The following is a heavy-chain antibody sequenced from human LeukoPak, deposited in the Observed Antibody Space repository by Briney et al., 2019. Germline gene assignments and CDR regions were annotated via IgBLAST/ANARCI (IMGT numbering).Heavy chain of an antibody. V-gene: IGHV4-61*02. CDR1: GGSISSGSYY. J-gene: IGHJ5*02. CDR3: ATYYGDYAVFDP. D-gene: IGHD4-17*01. CDR2: IYTSGST. Sequence: SQTLSLTCTVSGGSISSGSYYWIWIRQPAGKGLEWIGRIYTSGSTNYNPSLKSRVTISVDTSKNQFSLKLSSVTAADTAVYYCATYYGDYAVFDPWGQGTLVTVSS.